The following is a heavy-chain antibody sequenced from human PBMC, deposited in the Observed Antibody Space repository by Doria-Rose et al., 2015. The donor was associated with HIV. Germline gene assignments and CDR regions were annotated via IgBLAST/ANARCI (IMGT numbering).Heavy chain of an antibody. CDR2: IYNSGTT. CDR3: ARERDISAAFDF. D-gene: IGHD2-2*01. Sequence: SLICAVSGGSISNYYWTWVRQPPGKGLEWIGYIYNSGTTNYNPSLKSRVTISLDMSKKQFSLKLSSVTAADTAVYYCARERDISAAFDFWGPGTLVTVSS. V-gene: IGHV4-59*01. CDR1: GGSISNYY. J-gene: IGHJ4*02.